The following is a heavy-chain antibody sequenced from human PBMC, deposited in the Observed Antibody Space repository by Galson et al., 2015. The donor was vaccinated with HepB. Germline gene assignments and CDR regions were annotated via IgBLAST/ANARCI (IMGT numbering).Heavy chain of an antibody. D-gene: IGHD3-3*01. Sequence: SETLSLTCTVSGGSISSYYWSWIRQPPGKGLEWIGYIYYSGSTNYNPSLKSRVTISVDTSKNQFSLKLSSVTAADTAVYYCARRAMQYDFWSGYYLYYFDYWGQGTLVTVSS. CDR1: GGSISSYY. CDR3: ARRAMQYDFWSGYYLYYFDY. CDR2: IYYSGST. V-gene: IGHV4-59*08. J-gene: IGHJ4*02.